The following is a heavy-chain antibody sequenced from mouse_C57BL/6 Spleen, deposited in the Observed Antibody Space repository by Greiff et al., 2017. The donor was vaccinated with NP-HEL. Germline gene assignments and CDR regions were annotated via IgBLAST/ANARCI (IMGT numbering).Heavy chain of an antibody. J-gene: IGHJ1*03. CDR2: IDPEDGDT. V-gene: IGHV14-1*01. Sequence: VHVKQSGAELVRPGASVKLSCTASGFNIKDYYMHWVKQRPEQGLEWIGRIDPEDGDTEYAPKFQGKATMTADTSSNTAYLQLSSLTSEDTAVYYCTRVYDGYLWYFDVWGTGTTVTVSS. CDR3: TRVYDGYLWYFDV. CDR1: GFNIKDYY. D-gene: IGHD2-3*01.